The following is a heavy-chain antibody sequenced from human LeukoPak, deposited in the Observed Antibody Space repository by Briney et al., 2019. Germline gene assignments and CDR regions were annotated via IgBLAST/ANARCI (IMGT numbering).Heavy chain of an antibody. D-gene: IGHD1-26*01. CDR3: AREAVGAAIDY. Sequence: GRSLRLSCAASGFTFSRHAMHWVRQAPGKGLEYVSAISSSGGSTYYGNSVKGRFTISRDNSKNTLYLQMGSLRTEDMAVYYCAREAVGAAIDYWGQGTLVTVSS. CDR2: ISSSGGST. V-gene: IGHV3-64*01. J-gene: IGHJ4*02. CDR1: GFTFSRHA.